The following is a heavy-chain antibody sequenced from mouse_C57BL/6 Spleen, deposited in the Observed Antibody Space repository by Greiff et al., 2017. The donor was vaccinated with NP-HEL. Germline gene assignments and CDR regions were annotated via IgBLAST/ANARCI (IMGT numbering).Heavy chain of an antibody. D-gene: IGHD1-1*01. CDR3: ARDGSLWYFDV. CDR1: GFTFSSYG. J-gene: IGHJ1*03. V-gene: IGHV5-6*01. Sequence: EVMLVESGGDLVKPGGSLKLSCAASGFTFSSYGMSWVRQTPDKRLEWVATISSGGSYTYYPDSVKGRFTISRDNAKNTLYLQMSSLKSEDTAMYYCARDGSLWYFDVWGTGTTVTVSS. CDR2: ISSGGSYT.